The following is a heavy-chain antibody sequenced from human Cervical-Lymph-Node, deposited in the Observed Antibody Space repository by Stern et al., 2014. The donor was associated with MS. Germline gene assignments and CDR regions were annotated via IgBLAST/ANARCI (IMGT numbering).Heavy chain of an antibody. D-gene: IGHD4-17*01. CDR1: GFIFSSFW. CDR3: ARGRSDFDY. Sequence: EVQLVESGGGLVQSGGSLRLSCAASGFIFSSFWMSWVRQAPGRGLEWVANIKQDGSEKYYVDSVKGRFTISRDDAKNSLYLQMNTLRAEDTAVYYCARGRSDFDYWGQGTLVTVSS. CDR2: IKQDGSEK. J-gene: IGHJ4*02. V-gene: IGHV3-7*01.